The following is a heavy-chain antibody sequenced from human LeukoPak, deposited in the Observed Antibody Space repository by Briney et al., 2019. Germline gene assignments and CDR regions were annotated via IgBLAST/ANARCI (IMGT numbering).Heavy chain of an antibody. V-gene: IGHV5-51*01. J-gene: IGHJ5*01. D-gene: IGHD6-25*01. CDR2: IYPGDSDT. CDR1: GYSFSNYW. Sequence: GESLKISCKGSGYSFSNYWIAWVRQMPGKGLEWMGIIYPGDSDTKYSRSFQGQVIISADKSTTTAYLQWSSLKASDTAMYYCARRQAAAVNWFDSWGQGTLVTVSS. CDR3: ARRQAAAVNWFDS.